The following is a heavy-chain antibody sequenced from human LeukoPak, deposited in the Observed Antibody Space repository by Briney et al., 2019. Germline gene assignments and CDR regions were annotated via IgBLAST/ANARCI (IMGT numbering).Heavy chain of an antibody. CDR3: ASPVAVDP. D-gene: IGHD6-13*01. CDR1: GFTFSSYT. J-gene: IGHJ5*02. Sequence: GESLKISCSASGFTFSSYTMHWVRQAPGKGLEYVSAISSNGGSTYYADSVKGRFTISRDNAKNSLYLQMNSLRAEDTAVYYCASPVAVDPWGQGTLVTVSS. V-gene: IGHV3-64*04. CDR2: ISSNGGST.